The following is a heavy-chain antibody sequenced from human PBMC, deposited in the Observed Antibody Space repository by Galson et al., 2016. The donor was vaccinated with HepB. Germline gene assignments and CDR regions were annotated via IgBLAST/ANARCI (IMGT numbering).Heavy chain of an antibody. J-gene: IGHJ4*02. CDR1: GGSISSSSYY. D-gene: IGHD3-3*01. CDR3: ARDDFRSGYPHCTFDC. CDR2: IYYSGST. V-gene: IGHV4-39*02. Sequence: LSLTCTVSGGSISSSSYYWGWIRQPPGKGLEWIGTIYYSGSTYYNPSLKSRVTISVDTSKNQFSLKLSSVTAADTAVYYCARDDFRSGYPHCTFDCWGQGTLVTVSS.